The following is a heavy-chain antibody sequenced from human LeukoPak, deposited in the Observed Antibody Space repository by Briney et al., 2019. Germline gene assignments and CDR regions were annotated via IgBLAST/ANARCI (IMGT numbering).Heavy chain of an antibody. Sequence: PGGSLRLSCAASGFTFSRYWMNWVRQAPGKGLEWVANIKEDGSEKYYVDSVKGRFTVSRDNAKNSLYLQMNSLRTEDTAVYYCAKDLEMATIGASFDYWGQGTLVTVSS. V-gene: IGHV3-7*03. J-gene: IGHJ4*02. CDR2: IKEDGSEK. CDR3: AKDLEMATIGASFDY. D-gene: IGHD5-24*01. CDR1: GFTFSRYW.